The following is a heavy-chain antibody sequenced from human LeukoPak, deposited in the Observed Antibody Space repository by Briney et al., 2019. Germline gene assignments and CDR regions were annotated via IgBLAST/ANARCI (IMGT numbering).Heavy chain of an antibody. D-gene: IGHD3-22*01. V-gene: IGHV4-59*12. CDR2: IYYSGST. J-gene: IGHJ1*01. CDR3: ARDGETYYYDSSGYPALLFQH. CDR1: GGSISRYY. Sequence: RTSETLPLTGTVSGGSISRYYWSCIRQPPGKGLEWIGYIYYSGSTNYNPSLKSRVTISVDTSKNQFSLKLSSVTAADTALYYCARDGETYYYDSSGYPALLFQHWGQGTLVTVSS.